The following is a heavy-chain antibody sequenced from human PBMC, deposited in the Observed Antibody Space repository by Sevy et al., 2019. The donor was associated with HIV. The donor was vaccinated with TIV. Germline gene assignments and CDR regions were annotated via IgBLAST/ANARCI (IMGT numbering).Heavy chain of an antibody. D-gene: IGHD1-26*01. CDR2: IRGKTYGGTA. CDR3: TSGPSGNYLVSFDY. V-gene: IGHV3-49*03. J-gene: IGHJ4*02. CDR1: GFTFGDYA. Sequence: GGSLRLSCTTSGFTFGDYALSWFRQAPGKGLQWVTFIRGKTYGGTAEYAASVKGRLTISRDDSKSIAYLQMNSLKTEDTAVYYCTSGPSGNYLVSFDYWGQGTLVTVSS.